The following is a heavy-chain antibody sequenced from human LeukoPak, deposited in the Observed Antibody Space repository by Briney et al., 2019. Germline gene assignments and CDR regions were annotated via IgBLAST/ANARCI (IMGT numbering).Heavy chain of an antibody. V-gene: IGHV3-48*03. CDR1: GFTFSSYE. D-gene: IGHD4-17*01. CDR3: AREQTYGDYGNWFDP. J-gene: IGHJ5*02. Sequence: PGGSLRLSCAASGFTFSSYEMNWVRQAPGKGLEWVSYISSSGSTIYYADSVKGRFTISRDNAKNSLYLQMNSLRAEDTAVYYCAREQTYGDYGNWFDPWGQGTLVTVSS. CDR2: ISSSGSTI.